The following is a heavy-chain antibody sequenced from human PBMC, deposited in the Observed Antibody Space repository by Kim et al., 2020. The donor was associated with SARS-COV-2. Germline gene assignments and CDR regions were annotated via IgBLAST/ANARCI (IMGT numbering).Heavy chain of an antibody. CDR3: ARDSGWNVDY. CDR2: INSNTGNP. J-gene: IGHJ4*02. CDR1: GYTFTHYS. Sequence: ASVKVSCKASGYTFTHYSLNWVRQAPGQGLEWMGWINSNTGNPTYAQGLTGRFVFSLHTSVSTAYLQISSLKAEDTAVHYCARDSGWNVDYWGQGTLVTV. V-gene: IGHV7-4-1*02. D-gene: IGHD1-1*01.